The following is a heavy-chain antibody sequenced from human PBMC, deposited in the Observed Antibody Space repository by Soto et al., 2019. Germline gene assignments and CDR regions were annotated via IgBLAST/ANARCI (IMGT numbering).Heavy chain of an antibody. V-gene: IGHV4-59*12. J-gene: IGHJ6*03. D-gene: IGHD3-3*01. Sequence: SETLSLTCTVSGDSISSYYWSWIRQPPGKGLEWIGYIYYSGSTNYNPSLKSRVTISVDTSKNQFSLKLSSVTAADTAVYYCARGQPPYYDFWSGYFPTVYYYYMDVWGKGTTVTVSS. CDR3: ARGQPPYYDFWSGYFPTVYYYYMDV. CDR1: GDSISSYY. CDR2: IYYSGST.